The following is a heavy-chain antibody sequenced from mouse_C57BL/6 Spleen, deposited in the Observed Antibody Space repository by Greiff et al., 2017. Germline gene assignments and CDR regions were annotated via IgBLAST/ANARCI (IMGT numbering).Heavy chain of an antibody. J-gene: IGHJ2*01. CDR3: ARAGGYYSNSGDY. Sequence: EVQLVASGPGLVKPSQSLSLTCSVTGSSITSGYYWNWLRQFPGNKLEWMGYISYDGSNNYNPSLKNRISITRDTSKNQFFLKLNSVTTEDTATYYCARAGGYYSNSGDYGGQGTTLTVSS. CDR2: ISYDGSN. CDR1: GSSITSGYY. V-gene: IGHV3-6*01. D-gene: IGHD2-5*01.